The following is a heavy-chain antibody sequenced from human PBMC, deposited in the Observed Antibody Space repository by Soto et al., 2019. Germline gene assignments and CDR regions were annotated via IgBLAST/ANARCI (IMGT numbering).Heavy chain of an antibody. D-gene: IGHD4-4*01. V-gene: IGHV4-34*01. Sequence: SSETLSLTCAVYGGSFSGYYWSWIRQPPGKGLEWIGEINHSGSTNYNPSLKSRVTISVDTSKNQFSLKLSSVTAADTAVYYCARADYSKNYYMDVWGKGTTVTVSS. J-gene: IGHJ6*03. CDR3: ARADYSKNYYMDV. CDR1: GGSFSGYY. CDR2: INHSGST.